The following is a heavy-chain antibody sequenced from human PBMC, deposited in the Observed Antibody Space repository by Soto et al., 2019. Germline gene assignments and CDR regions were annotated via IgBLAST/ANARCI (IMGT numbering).Heavy chain of an antibody. CDR2: IWYDGSNK. Sequence: QVQLVESGGGVVQPGRSLRLSCAASGFTFSSYGMHWVRQAPGKGLEWVAVIWYDGSNKYYADSVKGRFTISRDNSKNTLYLEMNSLRAEDTAVYYCARDYDSSGYPRYYFDYWAQGPLVTVSS. V-gene: IGHV3-33*01. CDR3: ARDYDSSGYPRYYFDY. J-gene: IGHJ4*02. CDR1: GFTFSSYG. D-gene: IGHD3-22*01.